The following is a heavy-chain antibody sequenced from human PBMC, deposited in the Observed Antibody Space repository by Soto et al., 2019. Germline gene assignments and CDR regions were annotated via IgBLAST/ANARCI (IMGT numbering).Heavy chain of an antibody. J-gene: IGHJ5*02. Sequence: GGSLRLSCAASGFTFSDAWMSWVRQAPGKGLDWVGRIKSKSDGGTTEYVAPVRGRFTISRDDSKNTLYLQMNSLKTEDTAVYYCTTDLWRIAVVVGSTGYFNTWGQGTPVTVSS. CDR2: IKSKSDGGTT. CDR1: GFTFSDAW. D-gene: IGHD2-15*01. CDR3: TTDLWRIAVVVGSTGYFNT. V-gene: IGHV3-15*01.